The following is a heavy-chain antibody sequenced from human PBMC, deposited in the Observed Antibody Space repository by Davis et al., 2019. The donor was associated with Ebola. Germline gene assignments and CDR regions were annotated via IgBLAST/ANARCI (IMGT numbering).Heavy chain of an antibody. Sequence: GESLKISCAASGFTFSSYSMNWVRQAPGKGLEWVSYISSSSSTIYYADSVKGRFTISRDNAKNSLYLQMNSLRDEDTAVYYCARVGWFGELLVLDYYYGMDVWGKGTTVTVSS. CDR1: GFTFSSYS. CDR3: ARVGWFGELLVLDYYYGMDV. D-gene: IGHD3-10*01. J-gene: IGHJ6*04. CDR2: ISSSSSTI. V-gene: IGHV3-48*02.